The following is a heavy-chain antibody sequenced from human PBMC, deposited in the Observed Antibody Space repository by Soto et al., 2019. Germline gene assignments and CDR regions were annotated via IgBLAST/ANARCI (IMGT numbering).Heavy chain of an antibody. CDR3: AREPLFGYLEN. CDR2: ISGYNGNT. V-gene: IGHV1-18*04. CDR1: GYTFTSYA. D-gene: IGHD3-3*02. J-gene: IGHJ4*02. Sequence: QVQLVQSGGEVKKPGAAVKVSCKTSGYTFTSYAITWVRQAPGQGLEWMGKISGYNGNTDYSEKFQGRVTMTTDTSTSTAYMELRSLRSDEKAVYFCAREPLFGYLENWGQGTLVTVSS.